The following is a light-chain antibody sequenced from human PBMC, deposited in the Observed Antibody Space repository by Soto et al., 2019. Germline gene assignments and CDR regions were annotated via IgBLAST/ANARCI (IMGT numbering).Light chain of an antibody. CDR1: QRVLYSGNNKDA. V-gene: IGKV4-1*01. J-gene: IGKJ1*01. CDR2: WAS. Sequence: DIVMTQSPDSLAVSLGERATINCKSSQRVLYSGNNKDALVWYQQKPGQPLKMLISWASTRESGVPDRFSGRGSGTDFTLTISSLQAEDVAVYYCQQFYTTPSFGQGTKVEIK. CDR3: QQFYTTPS.